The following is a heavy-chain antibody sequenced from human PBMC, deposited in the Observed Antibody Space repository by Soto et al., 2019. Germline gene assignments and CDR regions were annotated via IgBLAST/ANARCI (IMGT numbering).Heavy chain of an antibody. CDR2: VYNNGGT. CDR1: GGSISSDY. J-gene: IGHJ3*02. V-gene: IGHV4-59*01. D-gene: IGHD3-22*01. CDR3: ASRYSYDTSGYYSAFDI. Sequence: SETLSLTCTVSGGSISSDYWSWIRQPPGKGLQWVGYVYNNGGTKYNPSLKSRVTISVDTSNNQFSLKLTSVTAADTAVYYSASRYSYDTSGYYSAFDIWGRGTMATVSS.